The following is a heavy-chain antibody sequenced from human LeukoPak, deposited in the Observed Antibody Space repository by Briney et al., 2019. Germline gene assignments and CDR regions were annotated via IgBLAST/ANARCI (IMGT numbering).Heavy chain of an antibody. CDR3: AREARYGGYYYYYYMDV. J-gene: IGHJ6*03. V-gene: IGHV1-69*05. CDR2: IIPIFGTA. CDR1: GGTFSSYA. Sequence: SVKVSCKASGGTFSSYAISWVRQAPGRGLEWMGRIIPIFGTANYAQKFQGRVTITTDESTSTAYMELISLRSEDTAVYYCAREARYGGYYYYYYMDVWGKGTTVTVSS. D-gene: IGHD3-16*02.